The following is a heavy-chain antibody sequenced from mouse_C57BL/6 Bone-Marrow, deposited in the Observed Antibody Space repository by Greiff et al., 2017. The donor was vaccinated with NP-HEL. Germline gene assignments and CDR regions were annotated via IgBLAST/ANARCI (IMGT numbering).Heavy chain of an antibody. Sequence: VKLQESGAELVMPGASVKLSCKASGYTFTSYWMHWVKQRPGQGLEWIGEIDPSDSYTNYNQKFKGKSTLTVDKSSSTASMQLSSLTSADSAVYYCARDGYYPFDYWGQGTTLTVSS. CDR2: IDPSDSYT. CDR3: ARDGYYPFDY. D-gene: IGHD2-3*01. J-gene: IGHJ2*01. V-gene: IGHV1-69*01. CDR1: GYTFTSYW.